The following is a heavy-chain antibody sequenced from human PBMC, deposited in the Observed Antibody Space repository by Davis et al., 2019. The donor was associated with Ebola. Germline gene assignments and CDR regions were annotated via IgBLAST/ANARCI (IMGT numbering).Heavy chain of an antibody. CDR1: GDSVSSNSAA. J-gene: IGHJ6*02. Sequence: HSQTLSLTCAISGDSVSSNSAAWNWIRQSPSRGLEWLGRTYYRSKWYNDYAVSVKSRITINPDTSKNQFSLQLNSVTAADTAVFYCARGGTYYDFWSGYGMDVWGQGTTVTVSS. CDR2: TYYRSKWYN. CDR3: ARGGTYYDFWSGYGMDV. D-gene: IGHD3-3*01. V-gene: IGHV6-1*01.